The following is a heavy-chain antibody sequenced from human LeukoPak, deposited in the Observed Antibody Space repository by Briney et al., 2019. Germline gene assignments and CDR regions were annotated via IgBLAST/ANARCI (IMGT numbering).Heavy chain of an antibody. J-gene: IGHJ4*02. CDR3: ARDSDYYGSGSYYLSPFDY. CDR2: ISSSSSYI. CDR1: GFTFSSYS. Sequence: GGSLRLSCAASGFTFSSYSMNWVRQATGKGLEWVSSISSSSSYIYYADSVKGRFTISRDNAKNSLYLQMNSLRAEDTAVYYCARDSDYYGSGSYYLSPFDYWGQGTLVTVSS. D-gene: IGHD3-10*01. V-gene: IGHV3-21*01.